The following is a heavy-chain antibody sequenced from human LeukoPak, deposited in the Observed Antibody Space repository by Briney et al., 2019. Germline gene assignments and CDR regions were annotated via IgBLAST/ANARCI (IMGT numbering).Heavy chain of an antibody. CDR2: IRSKANSYAT. Sequence: TGGSLRLSCAASGFTFSGPAMHWVRQASGKGLEWVGRIRSKANSYATAYAASVKGRFTISRDDSKNTAYLQMNSLKTEDTAVYYCTRRGLFNDYWGQGTLVTVSS. V-gene: IGHV3-73*01. CDR1: GFTFSGPA. D-gene: IGHD3-3*01. CDR3: TRRGLFNDY. J-gene: IGHJ4*02.